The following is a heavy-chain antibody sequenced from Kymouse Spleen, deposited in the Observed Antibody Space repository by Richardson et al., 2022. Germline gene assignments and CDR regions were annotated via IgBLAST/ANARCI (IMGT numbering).Heavy chain of an antibody. J-gene: IGHJ4*02. Sequence: QVQLQESGPGLVKPSETLSLTCTVSGGSVSSGSYYWSWIRQPPGKGLEWIGYIYYSGSTNYNPSLKSRVTISVDTSKNQFSLKLSSVTAADTAVYYCARIAVAGFDYWGQGTLVTVSS. CDR3: ARIAVAGFDY. D-gene: IGHD6-19*01. V-gene: IGHV4-61*01. CDR2: IYYSGST. CDR1: GGSVSSGSYY.